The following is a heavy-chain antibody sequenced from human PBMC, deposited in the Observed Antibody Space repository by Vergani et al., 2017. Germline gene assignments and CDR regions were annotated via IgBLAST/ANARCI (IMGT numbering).Heavy chain of an antibody. CDR3: ARWDYGILTGYRY. D-gene: IGHD3-9*01. CDR1: GYTFSNYY. J-gene: IGHJ4*02. V-gene: IGHV1-46*03. CDR2: INTSGGHT. Sequence: QLQVVQSGAEVKKSGASVKVSCKTSGYTFSNYYMHWVRQAPGQGLEWMGIINTSGGHTNSAQKFQGRVTMTRDTSTSTVYMELSSLRSEDTAIYYCARWDYGILTGYRYWGQGTLVTVSA.